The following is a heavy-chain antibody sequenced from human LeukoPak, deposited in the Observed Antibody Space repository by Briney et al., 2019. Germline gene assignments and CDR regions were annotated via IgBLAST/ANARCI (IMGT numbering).Heavy chain of an antibody. CDR3: ARGIGEFRRPYFDY. D-gene: IGHD4-17*01. CDR1: GRSISRYY. V-gene: IGHV4-59*01. Sequence: SETLTLTCTVSGRSISRYYWSWLRQPPGKGLEWIGYIYYSGSTNYNPSLKSRVTISVDTSKNQFSLKLSSVTAADTAVYYCARGIGEFRRPYFDYWGQGTLVTVSS. J-gene: IGHJ4*02. CDR2: IYYSGST.